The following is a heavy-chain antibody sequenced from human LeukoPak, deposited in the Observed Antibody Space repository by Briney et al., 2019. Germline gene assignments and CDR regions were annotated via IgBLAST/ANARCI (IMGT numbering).Heavy chain of an antibody. CDR2: ISGSGSSR. Sequence: GGSLRLSCAASGFTFSSYAMSWVRQAPGKGLEWVSDISGSGSSRYYVDSVKGRFTISRDNAKNSLYLQMNSLRAEDTAVYYCARDPGPDYLGIWGQGTMVTVSS. D-gene: IGHD2/OR15-2a*01. V-gene: IGHV3-21*01. CDR1: GFTFSSYA. CDR3: ARDPGPDYLGI. J-gene: IGHJ3*02.